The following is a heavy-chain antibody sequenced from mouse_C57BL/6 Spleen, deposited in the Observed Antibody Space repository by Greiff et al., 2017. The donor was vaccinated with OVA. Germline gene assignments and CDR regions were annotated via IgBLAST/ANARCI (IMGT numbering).Heavy chain of an antibody. CDR1: GFSLTSYG. CDR2: IWSGGST. CDR3: AKNYYGSDAIEF. J-gene: IGHJ4*01. V-gene: IGHV2-4*01. D-gene: IGHD1-1*01. Sequence: VQGVESGPGLVQPSQSLSITCTVSGFSLTSYGVHWVRQPPGKGLEWLGVIWSGGSTDYNAAFISRLSISKDNSKSQVFFKMNSLQADDTAIYYRAKNYYGSDAIEFWGPGTPVTVSS.